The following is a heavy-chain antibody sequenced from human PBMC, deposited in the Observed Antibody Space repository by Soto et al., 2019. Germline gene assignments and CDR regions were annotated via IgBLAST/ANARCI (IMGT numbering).Heavy chain of an antibody. CDR3: ARDCSSTSLAGWFDP. CDR2: INSDGTST. D-gene: IGHD2-2*01. V-gene: IGHV3-74*01. Sequence: GGSLRLSCAASGFTFSSYWMHWVRQAPGKGLVWVSRINSDGTSTSYADSVKGRFTISRDNAKNTLYLQMNSLRAEDTAVYYCARDCSSTSLAGWFDPWGQGTLVTVSS. J-gene: IGHJ5*02. CDR1: GFTFSSYW.